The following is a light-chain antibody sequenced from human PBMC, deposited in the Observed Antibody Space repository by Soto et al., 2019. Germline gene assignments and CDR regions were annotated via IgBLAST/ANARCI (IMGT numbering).Light chain of an antibody. CDR1: SSDLGAYNS. J-gene: IGLJ1*01. V-gene: IGLV2-14*01. CDR2: DVT. CDR3: CSYTTSNTLV. Sequence: QSALTQPASVSGSPGQSITISCTGTSSDLGAYNSVSWYRQHPGKAPKVMIYDVTNRPSGVSSRFSGSKSGNTASLTISGLQADDEAEYYCCSYTTSNTLVFGTGTKLTVL.